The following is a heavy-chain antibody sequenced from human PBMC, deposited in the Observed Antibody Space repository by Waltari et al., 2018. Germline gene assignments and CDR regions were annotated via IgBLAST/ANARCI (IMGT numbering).Heavy chain of an antibody. J-gene: IGHJ1*01. D-gene: IGHD3-22*01. CDR3: ARGLNYYGVGVVQYFQH. V-gene: IGHV1-2*06. Sequence: QVQLVQSGAEVKKPGASVKVSCKASGYTFTGYYMHWVRQAPGQGLEWMGRINPNSGGTNYAQKFQGRVTMTRDTSISTAYMELSSVTAADTAVYYCARGLNYYGVGVVQYFQHWGQGTLVTVSS. CDR1: GYTFTGYY. CDR2: INPNSGGT.